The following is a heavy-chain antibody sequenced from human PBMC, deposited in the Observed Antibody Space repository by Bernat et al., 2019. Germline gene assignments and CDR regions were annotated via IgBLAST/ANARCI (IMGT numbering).Heavy chain of an antibody. CDR2: IRFDGSNQ. CDR1: GFTFSTYG. Sequence: QVQLVESGGGVVQPGGSLRLSCAASGFTFSTYGMHWVRQAPGKGLEWVAFIRFDGSNQYYADSVKGRFTVSSDNSKNTLFLQMNRVRPGDTAMYYCARELNGGLEYWGQGTLVSVSS. V-gene: IGHV3-30*02. J-gene: IGHJ4*02. CDR3: ARELNGGLEY. D-gene: IGHD1-1*01.